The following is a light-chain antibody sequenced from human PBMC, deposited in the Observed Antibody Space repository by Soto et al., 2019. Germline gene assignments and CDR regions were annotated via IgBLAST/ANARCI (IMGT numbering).Light chain of an antibody. CDR2: QAS. Sequence: DIQMTQSPSTLSASVGDRVTITCRASQNIITWLAWYQQKPGKAPKLLIYQASTLKSGVPSRFSGSGSGTDFTLTINSLQPDDFATYYCQDYSSTSGLTFGGGAKVEIK. CDR1: QNIITW. CDR3: QDYSSTSGLT. V-gene: IGKV1-5*03. J-gene: IGKJ4*01.